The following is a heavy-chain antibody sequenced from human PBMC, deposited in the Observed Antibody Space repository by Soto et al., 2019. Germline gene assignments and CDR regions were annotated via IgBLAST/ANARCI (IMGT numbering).Heavy chain of an antibody. Sequence: QVQLVESGGGLVKPGGSLRLSCAASGFTFSDYYMSWIRQAPGKGLEWVSYISSSGSTIYYADSVKGRFTISRDNAKNSLYLQMNSLGAEDTAVYYCARDLIGYCSGGSCSVLRYMDVWGKGTTVTVSS. V-gene: IGHV3-11*01. D-gene: IGHD2-15*01. CDR3: ARDLIGYCSGGSCSVLRYMDV. J-gene: IGHJ6*03. CDR1: GFTFSDYY. CDR2: ISSSGSTI.